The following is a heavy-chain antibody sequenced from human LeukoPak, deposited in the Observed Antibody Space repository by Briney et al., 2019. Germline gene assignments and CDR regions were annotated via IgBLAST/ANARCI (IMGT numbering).Heavy chain of an antibody. CDR2: ISAYNGHT. CDR1: GYTFTNYA. Sequence: GASVKLSCKASGYTFTNYAISWVRLAPGQGLEWMGWISAYNGHTNYAQKLQGRVTMTTDTSTSTAYMELRSLRSDDSAVYYCARGTWYDYSKPIDYWGQGTLVTVSS. J-gene: IGHJ4*02. V-gene: IGHV1-18*01. D-gene: IGHD4-11*01. CDR3: ARGTWYDYSKPIDY.